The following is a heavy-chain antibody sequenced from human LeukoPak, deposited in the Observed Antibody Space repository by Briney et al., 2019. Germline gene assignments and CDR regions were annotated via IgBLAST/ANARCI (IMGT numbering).Heavy chain of an antibody. V-gene: IGHV3-48*03. Sequence: GGSLRLSCEDSGFTFRSYEMNWVRQAPGKGLEGIAYLRSSGSAFSYADSGKGRFTIARDNAKNSVYLEMNSLRADDTAVYYCARSARLMKGVVEVTALDDWGQGTLVTVSS. CDR1: GFTFRSYE. D-gene: IGHD3-3*01. CDR3: ARSARLMKGVVEVTALDD. J-gene: IGHJ4*02. CDR2: LRSSGSAF.